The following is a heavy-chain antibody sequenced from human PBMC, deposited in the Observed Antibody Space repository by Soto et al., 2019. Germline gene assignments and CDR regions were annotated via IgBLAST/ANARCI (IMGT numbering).Heavy chain of an antibody. J-gene: IGHJ3*02. CDR2: IYTGGST. CDR3: ARDRSYGNLDAFDI. CDR1: GFTVSSNY. V-gene: IGHV3-53*01. D-gene: IGHD1-26*01. Sequence: EVRLVESGGGLTQPGGSLRLSCVPSGFTVSSNYMSWVRQAPGKGLEWVSVIYTGGSTYYADSVKGRFTISRDNSKNTLYLQMNSLRAEDTAVYYCARDRSYGNLDAFDIWGQGTMVTVSS.